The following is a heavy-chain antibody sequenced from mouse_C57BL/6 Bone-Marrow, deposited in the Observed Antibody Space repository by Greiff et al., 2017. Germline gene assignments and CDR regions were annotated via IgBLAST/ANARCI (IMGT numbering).Heavy chain of an antibody. CDR3: ARNFYYYGSFFAY. V-gene: IGHV14-2*01. CDR2: IDPEDGET. CDR1: GFNIKDYY. J-gene: IGHJ3*01. Sequence: DVQLQESGAELVKPGASVKLSCTASGFNIKDYYMHWVKQRTEQGLAWIGRIDPEDGETKYAPKFPGKATITADTSSNTAYLQLSSLTSEDTSVYYCARNFYYYGSFFAYWGQGTLVTVSA. D-gene: IGHD1-1*01.